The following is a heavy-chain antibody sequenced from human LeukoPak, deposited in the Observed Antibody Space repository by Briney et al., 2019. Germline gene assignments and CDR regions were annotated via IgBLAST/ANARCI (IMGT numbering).Heavy chain of an antibody. CDR1: GGTFSSYA. CDR2: LLPIFGKA. J-gene: IGHJ3*02. D-gene: IGHD5-24*01. V-gene: IGHV1-69*05. Sequence: SVKVSCKASGGTFSSYAISWLRQAPARGLEWMGGLLPIFGKANYAQKFKGRVTIPTAESTSTGCMELSTLRSEDTAVYYCARDTQKAWLHGRTGAFDIWGQGTMVTVSS. CDR3: ARDTQKAWLHGRTGAFDI.